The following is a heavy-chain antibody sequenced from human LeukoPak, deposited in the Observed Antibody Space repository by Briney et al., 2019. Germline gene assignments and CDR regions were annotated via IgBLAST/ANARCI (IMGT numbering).Heavy chain of an antibody. CDR2: INPNSGGT. CDR1: GYTFTAYY. V-gene: IGHV1-2*06. CDR3: ARDSIAARQLSY. J-gene: IGHJ4*02. Sequence: ASVKVSCKASGYTFTAYYMHWVRQAPGQGLEWMGRINPNSGGTKYAQKFQGRVTMTRDTSIGTVYMELSRLRSDDTAVYYCARDSIAARQLSYWGQGTLVTVSS. D-gene: IGHD6-6*01.